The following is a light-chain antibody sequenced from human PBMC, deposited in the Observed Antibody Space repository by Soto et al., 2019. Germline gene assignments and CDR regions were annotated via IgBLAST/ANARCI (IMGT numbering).Light chain of an antibody. J-gene: IGKJ1*01. Sequence: EIVLTQSPGTLPLSPGERATLSCRASQSMSSSYLAWYQQKPGQAPRLLIYGASSRATGIPDRFSGSGSGTDFTLTISRLEPENLPVYYGQQYGYSPWTLGQGPKVEIK. V-gene: IGKV3-20*01. CDR1: QSMSSSY. CDR2: GAS. CDR3: QQYGYSPWT.